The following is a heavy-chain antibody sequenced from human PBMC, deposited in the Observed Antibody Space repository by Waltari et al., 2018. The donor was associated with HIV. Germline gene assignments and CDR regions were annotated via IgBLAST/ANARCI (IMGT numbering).Heavy chain of an antibody. D-gene: IGHD6-6*01. J-gene: IGHJ5*02. CDR3: ASEYTIPDGFDP. V-gene: IGHV4-39*01. Sequence: QLQLQESGPGLVQPSETLSLTCSVSAGPISSSSYYWGWIRQPPGKGLGWIGSICYTGRTYYNPSRKSRVTISVDTSKNQCSLKLSSVTAADTAVYYGASEYTIPDGFDPWGQGTLVTVSS. CDR1: AGPISSSSYY. CDR2: ICYTGRT.